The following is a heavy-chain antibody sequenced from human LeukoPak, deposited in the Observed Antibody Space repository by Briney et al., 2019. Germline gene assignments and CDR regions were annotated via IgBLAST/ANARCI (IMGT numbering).Heavy chain of an antibody. D-gene: IGHD6-19*01. CDR2: IYSGGST. Sequence: PGGSLRLSCAASGFTVSSNYMSWVRQAPGKGLEWVSVIYSGGSTYYADSVKSRFTISRDNSKNTLYLQMNSLRAEDTAVYYCARDIAAVAGTPPGAFDIWGQGTMVTVSS. J-gene: IGHJ3*02. V-gene: IGHV3-53*01. CDR1: GFTVSSNY. CDR3: ARDIAAVAGTPPGAFDI.